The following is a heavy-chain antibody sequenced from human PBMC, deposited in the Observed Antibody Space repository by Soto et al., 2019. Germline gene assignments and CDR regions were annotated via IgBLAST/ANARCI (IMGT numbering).Heavy chain of an antibody. J-gene: IGHJ3*02. CDR2: ISYDGSNK. Sequence: QVQLVASGGGVVQPGRSLRLSCAASGFTFSSYAMHWVRQAPDKGLEWVAVISYDGSNKYYADSVKGRFTISRDNSQNRLYLQMTSLRAEDTAVYYCASDGGGVGAQDACDIWGEGTMVTVSS. CDR3: ASDGGGVGAQDACDI. D-gene: IGHD1-26*01. V-gene: IGHV3-30-3*01. CDR1: GFTFSSYA.